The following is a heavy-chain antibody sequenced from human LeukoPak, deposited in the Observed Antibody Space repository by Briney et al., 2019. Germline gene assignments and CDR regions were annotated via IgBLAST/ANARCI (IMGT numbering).Heavy chain of an antibody. D-gene: IGHD3-22*01. CDR3: ARDDYYDSSGYYDY. CDR1: GFTFSSYG. V-gene: IGHV3-33*01. CDR2: IWYDGSNK. Sequence: GGSLRLSCAASGFTFSSYGMHWVRQAPGKGLEWVAVIWYDGSNKYYADSAKGRFTISRDNSKNTLYLQMNSLRAEDTAVYYCARDDYYDSSGYYDYWGQGTLVTVSS. J-gene: IGHJ4*02.